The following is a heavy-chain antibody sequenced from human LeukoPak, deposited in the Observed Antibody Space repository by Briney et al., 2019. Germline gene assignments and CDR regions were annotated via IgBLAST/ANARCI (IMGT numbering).Heavy chain of an antibody. V-gene: IGHV3-74*01. Sequence: GGSLRLSCAASGFTFSTYWMQWVRQTPGKELVWVSRVNGDGSSTAYVDSVKGRFTISRDNAKNTIYLQMNSLRAEDTALYYCVRVGSLTGSYFDSWGQGTLVTVSS. CDR3: VRVGSLTGSYFDS. J-gene: IGHJ4*02. D-gene: IGHD7-27*01. CDR1: GFTFSTYW. CDR2: VNGDGSST.